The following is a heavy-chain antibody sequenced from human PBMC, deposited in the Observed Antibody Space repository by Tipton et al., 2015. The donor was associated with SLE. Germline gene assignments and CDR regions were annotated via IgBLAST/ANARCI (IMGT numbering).Heavy chain of an antibody. Sequence: TLSLTCTVSGGSISSSSYYWGWIRQPPGKGLEWIGSIYYSGSTYYNPSLKSRVTISVDTSKNQFSLKLSSVTAADTAVYYCASAKFGELWRFDPWGQGTLVTVSS. J-gene: IGHJ5*02. CDR3: ASAKFGELWRFDP. V-gene: IGHV4-39*07. D-gene: IGHD3-10*01. CDR2: IYYSGST. CDR1: GGSISSSSYY.